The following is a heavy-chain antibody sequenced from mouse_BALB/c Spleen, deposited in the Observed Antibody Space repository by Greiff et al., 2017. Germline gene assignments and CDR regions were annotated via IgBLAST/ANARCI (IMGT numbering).Heavy chain of an antibody. CDR3: ARVWLGAMDY. D-gene: IGHD2-10*02. J-gene: IGHJ4*01. Sequence: VQLHQSGAELVRPGTSVKVSCKASGYAFTNYLIEWVKQRPGQGLEWIGVINPGSGGTNYNEKFKGKATLTADKSSSTAYMQLSSLTSDDSAVYFCARVWLGAMDYWGQGTSVTVSS. V-gene: IGHV1-54*01. CDR2: INPGSGGT. CDR1: GYAFTNYL.